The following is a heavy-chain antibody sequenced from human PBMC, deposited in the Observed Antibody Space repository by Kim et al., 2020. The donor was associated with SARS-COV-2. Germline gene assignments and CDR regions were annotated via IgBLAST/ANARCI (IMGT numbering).Heavy chain of an antibody. CDR2: INADRSVI. J-gene: IGHJ4*02. V-gene: IGHV3-74*01. Sequence: GGSLRLSCAASGFTFSNQWMHWVRQAPGKGPVWVSRINADRSVIEYAASVKGRFTISRDTAKNPLDLQMNSLRHEDTAVYYCTRGSGSYGFDSWGQ. CDR3: TRGSGSYGFDS. CDR1: GFTFSNQW. D-gene: IGHD1-26*01.